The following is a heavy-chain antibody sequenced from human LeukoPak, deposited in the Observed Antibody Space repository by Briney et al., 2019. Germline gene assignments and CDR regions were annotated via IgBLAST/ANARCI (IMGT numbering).Heavy chain of an antibody. CDR1: GFTFSNYW. D-gene: IGHD3-10*01. Sequence: PGGSLRLSCAASGFTFSNYWVHWVRHAPGKGLVWVSRINRDGSTTKYADSVKGRFTVSRDNAKNTLNLQMNSLRAEDTAVYYCARDKKSGESSEIDYWGQGTLVTVPS. J-gene: IGHJ4*02. CDR2: INRDGSTT. CDR3: ARDKKSGESSEIDY. V-gene: IGHV3-74*03.